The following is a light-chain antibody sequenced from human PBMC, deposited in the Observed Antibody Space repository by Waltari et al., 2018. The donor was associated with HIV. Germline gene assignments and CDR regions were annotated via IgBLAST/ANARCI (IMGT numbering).Light chain of an antibody. V-gene: IGLV1-44*01. CDR2: SND. J-gene: IGLJ2*01. CDR3: AAWDDSLNGVV. Sequence: QSVLTQPPSASGTPGQGVTISCSGSTSNLGQNTVNWYQQFPGTAPKLLIYSNDQRPSGVPDRFSGSKSGTSASLAISGLQSEDDTDYYCAAWDDSLNGVVFGGGTTLTVL. CDR1: TSNLGQNT.